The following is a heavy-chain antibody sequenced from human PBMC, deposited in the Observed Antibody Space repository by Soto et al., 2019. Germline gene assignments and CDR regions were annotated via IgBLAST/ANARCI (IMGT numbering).Heavy chain of an antibody. V-gene: IGHV3-74*01. CDR3: RRGNSGYGNFDY. D-gene: IGHD5-12*01. Sequence: PGGSLRLSCAASGFTFSSYWMHWVRQAPGKGLVWVSRIKGDGSETNYEDSVKGRFTISRDNAKNTLYLQLNSLRAEDTAVYYCRRGNSGYGNFDYWGQGTRVTVSS. J-gene: IGHJ4*02. CDR1: GFTFSSYW. CDR2: IKGDGSET.